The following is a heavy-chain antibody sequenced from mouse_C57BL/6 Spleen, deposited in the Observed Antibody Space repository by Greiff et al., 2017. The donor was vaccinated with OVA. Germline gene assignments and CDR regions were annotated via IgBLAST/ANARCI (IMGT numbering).Heavy chain of an antibody. D-gene: IGHD2-1*01. J-gene: IGHJ4*01. Sequence: EVKVVESGGGLVKPGGSLKLSCAASGFTFSSYAMSWVRQTPEKRLEWVATISDGGSYTYYPDNVKGRFTISRDNAKNNLYLQMSHLKSEDTAMYYCARDGDGNWDYAMDYWGQGTSVTVSS. CDR2: ISDGGSYT. CDR3: ARDGDGNWDYAMDY. CDR1: GFTFSSYA. V-gene: IGHV5-4*01.